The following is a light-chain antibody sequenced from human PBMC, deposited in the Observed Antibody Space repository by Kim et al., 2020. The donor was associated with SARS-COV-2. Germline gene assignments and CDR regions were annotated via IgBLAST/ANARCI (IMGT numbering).Light chain of an antibody. CDR1: QSVSSSY. Sequence: EIVLTQSPRSPSLSPGERATLSCRASQSVSSSYLAWYQQKPGQAPRLLIYGASSRATGIPDRFSGSGSGTDFTLTISRLEPEDFAVYYCQQYGSSPLTFGGGTKVDIK. CDR3: QQYGSSPLT. V-gene: IGKV3-20*01. CDR2: GAS. J-gene: IGKJ4*01.